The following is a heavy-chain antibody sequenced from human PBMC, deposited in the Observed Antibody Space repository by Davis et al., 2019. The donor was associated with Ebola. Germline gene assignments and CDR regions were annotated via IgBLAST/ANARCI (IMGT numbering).Heavy chain of an antibody. CDR1: GYTFTSYA. V-gene: IGHV7-4-1*02. CDR3: ARAIHMTTPHYYYYGMDV. CDR2: INTNTGNP. D-gene: IGHD4-17*01. Sequence: AASVKVSCKASGYTFTSYAMNWVRQAPGQGLEWMGWINTNTGNPTYAQGFTGRFVFSLDTSVSTAYLQISSLKAEDTAVYYCARAIHMTTPHYYYYGMDVWGKGTTVTVSS. J-gene: IGHJ6*04.